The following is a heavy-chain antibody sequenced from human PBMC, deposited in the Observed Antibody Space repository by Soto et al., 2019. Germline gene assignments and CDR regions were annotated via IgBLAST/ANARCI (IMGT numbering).Heavy chain of an antibody. J-gene: IGHJ6*02. CDR2: IIPIFGTA. CDR1: GGTFSSYA. Sequence: SVKVSCKASGGTFSSYAISWVRQAPGQGLEWMGGIIPIFGTANYAQKFQGRVTITADESTSTAYMELSSLRSEDTAVYYCARGGAPSYGPGPYYYGMDVWGQGTTVTVSS. CDR3: ARGGAPSYGPGPYYYGMDV. V-gene: IGHV1-69*13. D-gene: IGHD3-10*01.